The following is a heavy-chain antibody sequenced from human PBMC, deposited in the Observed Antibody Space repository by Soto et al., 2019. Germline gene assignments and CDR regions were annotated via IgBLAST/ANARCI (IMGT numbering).Heavy chain of an antibody. Sequence: GGSLRLSCAACGFTFSSYWMHWVRQAPGKGLVWVSRINSDGSSTSYADSVKGRFTISKDNAKNTLYLQMNSLRAEDTAVYYWAIGRFSGGAVEIWGQVTILTLSS. CDR2: INSDGSST. CDR3: AIGRFSGGAVEI. CDR1: GFTFSSYW. V-gene: IGHV3-74*01. J-gene: IGHJ3*02. D-gene: IGHD3-3*01.